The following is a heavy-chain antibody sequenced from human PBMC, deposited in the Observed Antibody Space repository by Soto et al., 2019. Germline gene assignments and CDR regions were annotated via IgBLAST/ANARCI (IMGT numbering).Heavy chain of an antibody. CDR1: GYRFSSYW. CDR2: IYPPDSDT. Sequence: PGESLKISCTASGYRFSSYWIGWVRQMPGKGLEWIGIIYPPDSDTRYSPSFQGQVTISADKSISNAYLQWNTLKASDSAMYNCESSVVVPSTMNYFDYWGQGSLVTVSS. CDR3: ESSVVVPSTMNYFDY. V-gene: IGHV5-51*01. J-gene: IGHJ4*02. D-gene: IGHD2-15*01.